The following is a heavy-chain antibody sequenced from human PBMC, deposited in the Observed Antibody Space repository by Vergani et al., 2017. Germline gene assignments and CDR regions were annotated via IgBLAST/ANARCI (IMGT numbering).Heavy chain of an antibody. J-gene: IGHJ4*02. CDR1: GYTFTGYY. D-gene: IGHD4-17*01. Sequence: QVQLVQSGAEVKKPGASVKVSCKASGYTFTGYYMHWVRQAPGQGLEWMGWINPNSGGTNYAQKFQGWVTMTRETSISTAYMELSRLRSEDTAVYYCARDPGAPTVTIFDYWGQGTLVTVSS. CDR2: INPNSGGT. CDR3: ARDPGAPTVTIFDY. V-gene: IGHV1-2*04.